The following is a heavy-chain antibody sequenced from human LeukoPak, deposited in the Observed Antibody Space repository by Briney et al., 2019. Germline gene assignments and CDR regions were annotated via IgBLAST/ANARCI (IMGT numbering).Heavy chain of an antibody. CDR2: INSDGSST. CDR3: ARDRNWKPDY. J-gene: IGHJ4*02. Sequence: GGSLRLSCAAPEFTFSRYWMHWVRQAPGKGLVWVSRINSDGSSTNYADSVKGRFTISRDNAKNTLYLQMNSLRAEDTAVYYCARDRNWKPDYWGQGTLVTVSS. V-gene: IGHV3-74*01. CDR1: EFTFSRYW. D-gene: IGHD1-20*01.